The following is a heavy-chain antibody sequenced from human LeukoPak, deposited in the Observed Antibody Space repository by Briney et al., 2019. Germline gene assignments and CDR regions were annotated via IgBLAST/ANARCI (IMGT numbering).Heavy chain of an antibody. CDR1: AFTFRTYW. J-gene: IGHJ6*02. CDR2: IKPDGSEK. Sequence: PGGSLRLSWAASAFTFRTYWMSWVRQAPGKGLEWVAMIKPDGSEKYYVDSVKGLFTISRDNAKNSLYLQMTSLRAEDTAVYYCTRDASGETNSGPRMDVWGQGTTVTVSS. CDR3: TRDASGETNSGPRMDV. V-gene: IGHV3-7*05. D-gene: IGHD1-26*01.